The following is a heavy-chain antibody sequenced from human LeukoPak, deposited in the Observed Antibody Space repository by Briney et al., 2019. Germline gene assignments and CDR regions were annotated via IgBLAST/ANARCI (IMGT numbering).Heavy chain of an antibody. CDR3: ARDSRNSGYDFGPLNWFDP. Sequence: ASVKVSCKASGYTFTSYYMHWVRQAPGQGLEWMGIINPSGGSTSYAQKFQGRVTMTRDTSTSTVYMELSSLRSEDTAVYYCARDSRNSGYDFGPLNWFDPWGQGTLVTVSS. V-gene: IGHV1-46*01. CDR1: GYTFTSYY. D-gene: IGHD5-12*01. J-gene: IGHJ5*02. CDR2: INPSGGST.